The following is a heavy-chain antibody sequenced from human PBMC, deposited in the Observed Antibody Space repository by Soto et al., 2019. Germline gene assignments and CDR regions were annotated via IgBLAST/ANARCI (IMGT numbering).Heavy chain of an antibody. CDR1: GYAFANYG. CDR2: ISTYNGNT. V-gene: IGHV1-18*01. D-gene: IGHD2-15*01. Sequence: ASVRLPRTASGYAFANYGISWVQPAPGQGLEWMGWISTYNGNTNYAQKFQGRVTMTADTSTTTAYMELRSLRSDDTAVYYCARPHYSNWFDPWGQGTLVTSSS. CDR3: ARPHYSNWFDP. J-gene: IGHJ5*02.